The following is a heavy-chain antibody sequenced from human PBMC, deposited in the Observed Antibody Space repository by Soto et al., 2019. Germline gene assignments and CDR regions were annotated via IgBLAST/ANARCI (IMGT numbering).Heavy chain of an antibody. D-gene: IGHD3-10*01. CDR2: ISAYNGNT. V-gene: IGHV1-18*01. CDR3: ARTEYLWFGELSLKNEFDP. J-gene: IGHJ5*02. Sequence: GASVKVSCKASGYTFTSYGISWVRQAPGQGLEWMGWISAYNGNTNYAQKLQGRVTMTTDTSTSTAYMELRSLRSDDTAVYYCARTEYLWFGELSLKNEFDPWGQGTLVTVSS. CDR1: GYTFTSYG.